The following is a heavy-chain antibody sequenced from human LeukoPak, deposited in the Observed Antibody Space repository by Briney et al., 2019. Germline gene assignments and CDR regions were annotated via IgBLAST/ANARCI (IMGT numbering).Heavy chain of an antibody. V-gene: IGHV4-59*02. Sequence: PSETLSLTCTVSGGSVSSYYCSWIRQSPGKGLEWLGSIYYGGSTTYRPSLMSRVTISVDTSKNQFSLKLRSVTAADTAVYYCARAKGPGRYYYMDVWGKGTTVTVSS. CDR1: GGSVSSYY. CDR2: IYYGGST. CDR3: ARAKGPGRYYYMDV. J-gene: IGHJ6*03.